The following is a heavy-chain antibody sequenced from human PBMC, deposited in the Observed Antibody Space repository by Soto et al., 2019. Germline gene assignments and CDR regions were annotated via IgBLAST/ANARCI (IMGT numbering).Heavy chain of an antibody. CDR1: GFTFSSYG. D-gene: IGHD3-10*01. V-gene: IGHV3-33*01. CDR2: IWYDGSNK. CDR3: ARDTPPQEYAFDI. J-gene: IGHJ3*02. Sequence: LRLSCAASGFTFSSYGMHWVRQAPGKGLEWVAVIWYDGSNKYYADSVKGRFTISRDNSKNTLYLQMNSLRAEDTAVYYCARDTPPQEYAFDIWGQGTMVTVSS.